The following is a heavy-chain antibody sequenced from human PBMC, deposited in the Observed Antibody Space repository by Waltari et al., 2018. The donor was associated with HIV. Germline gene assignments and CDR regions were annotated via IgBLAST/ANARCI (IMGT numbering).Heavy chain of an antibody. Sequence: EVQLVESGGGLVQQGGSLRLSCVASGFTVSSNYMSWVRQAPGKGLEWVSVLYSGGSTYYADSVKGRFTISRDDSKNTLYLQMNSLRPEDTAVYYCAREVGFQHWGQGTLVTVSS. V-gene: IGHV3-66*02. D-gene: IGHD1-26*01. J-gene: IGHJ1*01. CDR1: GFTVSSNY. CDR2: LYSGGST. CDR3: AREVGFQH.